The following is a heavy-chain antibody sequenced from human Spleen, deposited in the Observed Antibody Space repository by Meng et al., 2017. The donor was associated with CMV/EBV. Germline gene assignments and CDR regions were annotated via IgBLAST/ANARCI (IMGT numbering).Heavy chain of an antibody. Sequence: GSLRLSCTVSGGSVSSGSYYWSWIRQPPGKGLEWIGYIYYSGSTNYNPSLKSRVTISVDTSKNQFSLKLSSVTAADTAVYYCARADSTIAAAGAPNYWGQGTLVTVSS. J-gene: IGHJ4*02. D-gene: IGHD6-13*01. V-gene: IGHV4-61*01. CDR1: GGSVSSGSYY. CDR2: IYYSGST. CDR3: ARADSTIAAAGAPNY.